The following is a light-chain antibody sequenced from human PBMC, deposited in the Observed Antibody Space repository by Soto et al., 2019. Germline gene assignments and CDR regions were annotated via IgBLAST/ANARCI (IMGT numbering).Light chain of an antibody. CDR2: AAS. CDR3: QRSYSTPRT. V-gene: IGKV1-39*01. Sequence: DIQMTQSPSSLSASVGDRVTITCRASQSISSYLNWYQQKPGKAPKLLIYAASSLQSGVPSRFSGSGSGTDFTLTISSLQTEDFATSYCQRSYSTPRTFGQGTKVEIK. J-gene: IGKJ1*01. CDR1: QSISSY.